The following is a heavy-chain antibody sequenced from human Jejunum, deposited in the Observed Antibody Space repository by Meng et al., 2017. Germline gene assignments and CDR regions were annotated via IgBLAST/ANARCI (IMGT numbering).Heavy chain of an antibody. D-gene: IGHD3-10*01. Sequence: GESLKISCAASGFTFNSYWMSWVRQAPGKGLEWVANIKHDGSEEHYVDSVKGRFSISRDNAQKSVYLQMNSLRVEDTAMYYCVRDSLIDGSGKYIGKGDYWGQGTLVTVSS. CDR3: VRDSLIDGSGKYIGKGDY. CDR2: IKHDGSEE. CDR1: GFTFNSYW. J-gene: IGHJ4*02. V-gene: IGHV3-7*01.